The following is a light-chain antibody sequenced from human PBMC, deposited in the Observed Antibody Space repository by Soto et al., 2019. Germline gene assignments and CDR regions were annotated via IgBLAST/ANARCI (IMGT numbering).Light chain of an antibody. J-gene: IGKJ4*01. V-gene: IGKV1-27*01. CDR1: HDIRNY. CDR2: DAS. Sequence: DIQMTQSPSSLSASVGDRVTITCQASHDIRNYLNWYQQKPGQAPNLLIHDASRLQAGVPSRFSGSGSGTDFTLTISSLQPEDVAAYYCQKYNSAPLTFGGGTKVDIK. CDR3: QKYNSAPLT.